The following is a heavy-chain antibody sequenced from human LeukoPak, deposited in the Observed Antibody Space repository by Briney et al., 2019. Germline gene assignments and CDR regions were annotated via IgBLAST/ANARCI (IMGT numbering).Heavy chain of an antibody. D-gene: IGHD3-10*01. CDR2: ISSSSSTI. V-gene: IGHV3-48*02. CDR1: GFTFSSYS. J-gene: IGHJ4*02. CDR3: ARYYGFGGYYFDY. Sequence: GGSLRLSCAASGFTFSSYSMNWVRQAPGKGLEWVSYISSSSSTIYYADSVKGRFTISRDNAKNSLYLQMNSPRDEDTAVYYCARYYGFGGYYFDYWGQGTLVTVSS.